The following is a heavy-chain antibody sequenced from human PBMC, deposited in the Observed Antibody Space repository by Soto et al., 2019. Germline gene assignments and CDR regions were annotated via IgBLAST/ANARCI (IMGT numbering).Heavy chain of an antibody. CDR2: IIPILGIA. CDR3: ASHAGYCSGGSCYPFDY. CDR1: GGTFSSYT. Sequence: GASVKVSCKASGGTFSSYTISWVRQAPGQGLEWMGRIIPILGIANYAQKFQGRVTITADKSTSTAYMELSSLRSEDTAVYYCASHAGYCSGGSCYPFDYWGQGTLVTVSS. D-gene: IGHD2-15*01. V-gene: IGHV1-69*02. J-gene: IGHJ4*02.